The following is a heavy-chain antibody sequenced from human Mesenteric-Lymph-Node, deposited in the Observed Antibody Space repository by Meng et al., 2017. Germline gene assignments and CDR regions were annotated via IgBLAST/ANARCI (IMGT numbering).Heavy chain of an antibody. CDR2: IWYDGSNK. V-gene: IGHV3-33*01. Sequence: GESLKISCAASGFTFSSYGMHWVRQAPGKGLEWVAVIWYDGSNKYYADSVKGRFTISRDNAKNSLYLQMNSLRAEDTALYHCARGYCSGGSCYSGYDYWGQGTLVTVSS. D-gene: IGHD2-15*01. CDR1: GFTFSSYG. CDR3: ARGYCSGGSCYSGYDY. J-gene: IGHJ4*02.